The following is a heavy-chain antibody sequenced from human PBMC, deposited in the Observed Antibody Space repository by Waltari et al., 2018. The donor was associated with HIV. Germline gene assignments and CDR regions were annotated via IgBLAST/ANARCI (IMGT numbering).Heavy chain of an antibody. V-gene: IGHV1-8*01. CDR3: AISHRGAIFGDH. J-gene: IGHJ5*02. Sequence: QVQLVQSEAEVKQPGASVKVSCKASGYTFINHFINWVRRAAGRGLEWMGWMGPQSGKVGYAEKFQGRVTLTGDASIDTAYLELTGLTSHDTAVYYCAISHRGAIFGDHWGQGTPVTVSS. CDR2: MGPQSGKV. D-gene: IGHD3-3*01. CDR1: GYTFINHF.